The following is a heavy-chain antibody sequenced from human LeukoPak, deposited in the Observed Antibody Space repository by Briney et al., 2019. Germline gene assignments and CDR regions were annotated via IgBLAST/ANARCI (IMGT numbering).Heavy chain of an antibody. V-gene: IGHV1-18*01. CDR2: SSVFNGKT. CDR3: ARMPIKSVALAGPAQGFGMDV. CDR1: GYTFCHYA. D-gene: IGHD6-19*01. J-gene: IGHJ6*02. Sequence: ASVEVSGKPSGYTFCHYAPNWGRQAPGPRREGMGGSSVFNGKTHHVEQVQGRVTMTTDTPTSTAYMELRSLRSDDTAVYYCARMPIKSVALAGPAQGFGMDVWGQGTTVSVSS.